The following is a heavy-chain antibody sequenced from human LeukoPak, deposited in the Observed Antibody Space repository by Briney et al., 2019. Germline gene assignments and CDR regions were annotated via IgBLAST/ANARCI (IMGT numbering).Heavy chain of an antibody. D-gene: IGHD3-22*01. V-gene: IGHV4-31*03. CDR1: GGSISSGGYY. Sequence: SQTLSLTCIVSGGSISSGGYYWSWTRQHPGKGLEWIGYVYYSGSTYYNPSLKSRVTISVDTSKNQFSLKLSSVTAADTAVYYCARDRYDSSGYDSYYYGMDVWGQGTTVTVSS. CDR3: ARDRYDSSGYDSYYYGMDV. CDR2: VYYSGST. J-gene: IGHJ6*02.